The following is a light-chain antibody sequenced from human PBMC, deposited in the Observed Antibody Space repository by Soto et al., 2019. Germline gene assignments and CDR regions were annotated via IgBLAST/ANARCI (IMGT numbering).Light chain of an antibody. J-gene: IGLJ1*01. CDR1: SSDVGGYNY. CDR2: DVS. CDR3: SSYTSSSTPYV. Sequence: QSALTQPASVSGSPGQSITISCTGTSSDVGGYNYVSWYQQHPGKAPKLMMYDVSNRPSGVSNRFSGSKSGNTASLTISGLQAEDAADYYCSSYTSSSTPYVFGTGTKLTVL. V-gene: IGLV2-14*01.